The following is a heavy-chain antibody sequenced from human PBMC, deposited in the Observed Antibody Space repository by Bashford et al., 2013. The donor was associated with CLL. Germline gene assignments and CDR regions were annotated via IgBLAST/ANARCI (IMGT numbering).Heavy chain of an antibody. J-gene: IGHJ4*02. CDR2: IYYTGRT. V-gene: IGHV4-39*02. CDR1: GGSISISTYY. Sequence: SETLSLTCTVSGGSISISTYYWGWIRQPPGKGLEWLGSIYYTGRTHDNPSLRSRVAISVDTSKNQFSLKLRSVTAADTAVYYCVRDRRYCNGDTCGDLIDSWGQGIRVTVSS. CDR3: VRDRRYCNGDTCGDLIDS. D-gene: IGHD2-15*01.